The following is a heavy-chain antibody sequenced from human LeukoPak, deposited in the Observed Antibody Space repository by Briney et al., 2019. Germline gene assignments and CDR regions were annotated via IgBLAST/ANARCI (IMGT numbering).Heavy chain of an antibody. CDR1: GFTFSNYG. J-gene: IGHJ4*02. Sequence: GETLRLSCAASGFTFSNYGMYWVRQAPGKGLEWVSSISGSGGYTYYADSVKGRLTISRDNSKNTVYLQMNSLRVEDTAVYYCAKDSELDMLTGYSKNWGQGTLVTVSS. CDR2: ISGSGGYT. V-gene: IGHV3-23*01. CDR3: AKDSELDMLTGYSKN. D-gene: IGHD3-9*01.